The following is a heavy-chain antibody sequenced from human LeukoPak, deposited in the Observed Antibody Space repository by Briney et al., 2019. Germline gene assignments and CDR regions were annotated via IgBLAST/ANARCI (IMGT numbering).Heavy chain of an antibody. D-gene: IGHD3-16*02. CDR3: ARARLGFGGVIVILDY. CDR1: GGSFSGYY. Sequence: PSETLSLTCAVYGGSFSGYYWSWIRQPPGKGLEWIGEINHSGSTNYNPSLKSRVTISVDTSKNQFSLKLSSVTAADTAVYYCARARLGFGGVIVILDYWGQGTLVTVSS. V-gene: IGHV4-34*01. CDR2: INHSGST. J-gene: IGHJ4*02.